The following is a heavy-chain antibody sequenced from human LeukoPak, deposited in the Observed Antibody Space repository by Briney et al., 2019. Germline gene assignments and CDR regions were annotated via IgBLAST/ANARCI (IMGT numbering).Heavy chain of an antibody. CDR3: AKGQELDDGVFDS. Sequence: PGGSLRLSCAASGFTFSRIAMTWVRQAPGKGLEWVSTIRSNGDTAYNADSVRGRFAISRDNSKNALLQMNSLRVEDTAIYYCAKGQELDDGVFDSWGQGTLVTVSS. V-gene: IGHV3-23*01. D-gene: IGHD1-1*01. CDR1: GFTFSRIA. J-gene: IGHJ4*02. CDR2: IRSNGDTA.